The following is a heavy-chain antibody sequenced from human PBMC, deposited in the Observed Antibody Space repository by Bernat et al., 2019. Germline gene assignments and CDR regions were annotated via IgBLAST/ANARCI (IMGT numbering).Heavy chain of an antibody. CDR2: ISYDGSNK. J-gene: IGHJ6*02. V-gene: IGHV3-30-3*01. CDR3: ARCRAPYYYYYGMDV. CDR1: GFTFSSYA. Sequence: QVQLVESGGGVVQPGRSLRLSCAASGFTFSSYAMHWVRQAPGKGLEWVAVISYDGSNKYYADSVKGRFTISRDNSKNTLYQQMNSLRAEDTAVYYCARCRAPYYYYYGMDVWGQGTTVTVSS.